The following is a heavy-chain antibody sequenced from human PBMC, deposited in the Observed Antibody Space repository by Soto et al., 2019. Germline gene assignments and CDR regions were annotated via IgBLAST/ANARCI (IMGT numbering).Heavy chain of an antibody. Sequence: QVQLVQSGAEVKKPGASVKVSCKASGYTFTSYYMHWVRQAPGQGLEWMGIINPSGGSTSYAQKFQGRVAMTRDTSTSTVYMELSSLRSEDTAVYYCARGRDFTMVRGVIYYWGQGTLVTVSS. J-gene: IGHJ4*02. CDR1: GYTFTSYY. D-gene: IGHD3-10*01. CDR3: ARGRDFTMVRGVIYY. CDR2: INPSGGST. V-gene: IGHV1-46*01.